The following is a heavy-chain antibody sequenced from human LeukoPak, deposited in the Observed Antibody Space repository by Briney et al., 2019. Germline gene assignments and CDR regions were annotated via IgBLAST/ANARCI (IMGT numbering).Heavy chain of an antibody. CDR1: GAPINSGGHY. CDR3: ARHGFGGYCSGSSCYLAY. V-gene: IGHV4-39*01. D-gene: IGHD2-2*01. Sequence: SETLSLTCSVSGAPINSGGHYWSWIRQPPGKGLEWIGSICYSGSTYSSGSTYYNPSLKSRVTISVDTSNNQFSLKLSSVTAADTAVYYCARHGFGGYCSGSSCYLAYWGQGTLVTVSS. J-gene: IGHJ4*02. CDR2: ICYSGSTYSSGST.